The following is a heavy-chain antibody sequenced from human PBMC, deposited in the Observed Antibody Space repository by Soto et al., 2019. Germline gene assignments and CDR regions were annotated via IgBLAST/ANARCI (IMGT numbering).Heavy chain of an antibody. D-gene: IGHD4-17*01. Sequence: QVQLQESGPGLVKPSETLSLTCTVSGGSVSSGSYYWGWIRQPPGKGLEWIGYIYYSGSTNYNPSLKSRVTISVDTSKNQFSLKLSSVTAADTAVYYCARDEIYGDYVWFDPWGQGTLVTVSS. CDR2: IYYSGST. V-gene: IGHV4-61*01. J-gene: IGHJ5*02. CDR1: GGSVSSGSYY. CDR3: ARDEIYGDYVWFDP.